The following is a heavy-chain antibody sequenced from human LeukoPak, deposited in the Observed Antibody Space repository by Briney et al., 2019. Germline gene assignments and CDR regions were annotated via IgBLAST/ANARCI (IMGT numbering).Heavy chain of an antibody. V-gene: IGHV1-2*02. CDR2: INPNSGGT. CDR3: ARAPSIAVAQYYFDY. CDR1: GYTFTGYY. J-gene: IGHJ4*02. D-gene: IGHD6-19*01. Sequence: ASVKVSCKASGYTFTGYYMHWVRQAPGQGLEWMGWINPNSGGTNYAQKFQGRVTMTRDTSISTAYMELSRLRSDDTAVYYCARAPSIAVAQYYFDYWGQGTLVTVSS.